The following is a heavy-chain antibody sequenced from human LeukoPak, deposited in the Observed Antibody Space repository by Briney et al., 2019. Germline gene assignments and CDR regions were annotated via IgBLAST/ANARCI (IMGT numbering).Heavy chain of an antibody. D-gene: IGHD6-13*01. CDR1: GGSFSGYY. Sequence: PSETLSLTCAVYGGSFSGYYWSWIRQPPGKGLEWIGSIYYSGSTYYNPSLKSRVTISVDTSKNQFSLKLSSVTAADTAVYYCARHVSSSWYLSGYYGMDVWGQGTTVTVSS. CDR2: IYYSGST. J-gene: IGHJ6*02. CDR3: ARHVSSSWYLSGYYGMDV. V-gene: IGHV4-34*01.